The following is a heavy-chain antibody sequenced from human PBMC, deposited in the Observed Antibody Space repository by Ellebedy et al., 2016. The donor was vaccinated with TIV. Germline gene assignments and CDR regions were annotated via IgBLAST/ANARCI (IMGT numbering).Heavy chain of an antibody. J-gene: IGHJ4*02. Sequence: GGSLRLSXAASGFTFSSYSMNWVRQAPGKGLEWVSSISSSSSYIYYADSVKGRFTISRDNAKNSLYLQMNSLRAEDTAVYYCARRSPTYYDFWSGYYTDYFDYWGQGTLVTVSS. CDR1: GFTFSSYS. CDR2: ISSSSSYI. D-gene: IGHD3-3*01. V-gene: IGHV3-21*01. CDR3: ARRSPTYYDFWSGYYTDYFDY.